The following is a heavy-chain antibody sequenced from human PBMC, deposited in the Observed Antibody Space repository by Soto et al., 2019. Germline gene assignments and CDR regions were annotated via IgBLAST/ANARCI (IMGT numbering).Heavy chain of an antibody. CDR2: IDPSDSYT. V-gene: IGHV5-10-1*01. Sequence: GESLKISCKGSGYSFTSYWISWVRQMPGKGLEWMGRIDPSDSYTNYSPSFQGHVTISADKSISTAYLQWSSLKASDTAMYYCATTVNTIRLLVYGIDVWGQGTTVTVSS. D-gene: IGHD4-4*01. CDR3: ATTVNTIRLLVYGIDV. J-gene: IGHJ6*02. CDR1: GYSFTSYW.